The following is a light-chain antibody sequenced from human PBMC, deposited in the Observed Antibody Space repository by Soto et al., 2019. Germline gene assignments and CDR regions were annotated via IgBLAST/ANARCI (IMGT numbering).Light chain of an antibody. Sequence: EIVLTQSPGTLSLSPGERATLSCRASQSVSSSYLAWYQQKPGQAPRLLIYGASSRATGIPDRFSGSGSGTDFTLTISRLEPEDFAVYYCQQYGSSPQTFGPGTKVDI. V-gene: IGKV3-20*01. CDR2: GAS. CDR3: QQYGSSPQT. J-gene: IGKJ3*01. CDR1: QSVSSSY.